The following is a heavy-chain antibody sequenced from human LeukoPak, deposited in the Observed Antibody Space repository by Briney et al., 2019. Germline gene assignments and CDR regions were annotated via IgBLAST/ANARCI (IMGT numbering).Heavy chain of an antibody. CDR2: INHSGST. D-gene: IGHD6-6*01. CDR1: GGSFSGYY. J-gene: IGHJ4*02. CDR3: ARGKGWGLAARLRYYFDY. V-gene: IGHV4-34*01. Sequence: SETLSLTCAVYGGSFSGYYRSWIRQPPGKGLEWIGEINHSGSTNYNLSLKSRVTISVDTSKNQFSLKLSSVTAADTAVYYCARGKGWGLAARLRYYFDYWGQGTLVTVSS.